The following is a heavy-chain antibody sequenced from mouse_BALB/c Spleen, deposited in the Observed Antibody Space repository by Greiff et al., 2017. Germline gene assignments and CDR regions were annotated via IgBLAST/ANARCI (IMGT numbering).Heavy chain of an antibody. CDR1: GFTFSDYY. D-gene: IGHD2-14*01. CDR3: ASNYRYDGQFAY. CDR2: ISDGGSYT. V-gene: IGHV5-4*02. J-gene: IGHJ3*01. Sequence: EVKLVESGGGLVQPGGSRKLSCAASGFTFSDYYMYWVRQTPEKRLEWVATISDGGSYTYYPDSVKGRFTISRDNAKNNLYLQMSSLKSEDTAMYYCASNYRYDGQFAYWGQGTLVTVSA.